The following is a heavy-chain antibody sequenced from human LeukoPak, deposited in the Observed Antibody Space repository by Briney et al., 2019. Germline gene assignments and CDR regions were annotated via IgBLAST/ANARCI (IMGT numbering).Heavy chain of an antibody. J-gene: IGHJ4*02. CDR1: GYTFTSYD. Sequence: ASVKVSYKASGYTFTSYDINWVRRATGQGLEWMGWMNPNSGNTGYAQKFQGRVTMARNTSISTAYMELSSLRSEDTAVYYCARGFGAYYYDSSGYSSADYWGQGTLVTVSS. D-gene: IGHD3-22*01. CDR2: MNPNSGNT. CDR3: ARGFGAYYYDSSGYSSADY. V-gene: IGHV1-8*01.